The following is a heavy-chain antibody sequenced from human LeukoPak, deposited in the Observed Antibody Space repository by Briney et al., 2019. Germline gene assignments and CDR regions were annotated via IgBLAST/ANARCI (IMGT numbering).Heavy chain of an antibody. J-gene: IGHJ4*02. CDR2: ISGSGGST. CDR3: AKSLYGGCDY. CDR1: GFTFSSYA. V-gene: IGHV3-23*01. D-gene: IGHD3-16*02. Sequence: GGSLRLSCAASGFTFSSYATSWVRQAPGKGLEWVSAISGSGGSTSYADSVKGRFTIFRDNSKNTVYLQMNSLRVEDTAVYYCAKSLYGGCDYWGQGTVVTVSS.